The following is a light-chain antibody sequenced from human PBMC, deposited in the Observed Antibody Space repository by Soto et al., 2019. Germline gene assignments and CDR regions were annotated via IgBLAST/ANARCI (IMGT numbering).Light chain of an antibody. CDR2: AAS. J-gene: IGKJ2*01. CDR1: QSISSH. CDR3: QQSYSSLYT. Sequence: DIQMTQSPSSLSASVGDRVTITCRASQSISSHLNWYQQKPGNAPKVLISAASSLQSGVPSRFSGSGSGTDFTLTISSLQPEDYATYYRQQSYSSLYTFGQGTKLEIK. V-gene: IGKV1-39*01.